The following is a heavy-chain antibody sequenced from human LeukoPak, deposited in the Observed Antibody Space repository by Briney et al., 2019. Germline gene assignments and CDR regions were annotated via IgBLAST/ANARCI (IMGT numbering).Heavy chain of an antibody. D-gene: IGHD3-10*01. V-gene: IGHV3-74*01. CDR3: ARGVRGIISYYYYYMDL. CDR2: INGDGSAT. Sequence: GGSLRLSCAASGSTFSRNWMHWVRQTPGRGLVWVSRINGDGSATTYADSVAGRFTISRDNAKNTIYLQMTSLRAEDTAVYYCARGVRGIISYYYYYMDLWGKGTTVTVSS. J-gene: IGHJ6*03. CDR1: GSTFSRNW.